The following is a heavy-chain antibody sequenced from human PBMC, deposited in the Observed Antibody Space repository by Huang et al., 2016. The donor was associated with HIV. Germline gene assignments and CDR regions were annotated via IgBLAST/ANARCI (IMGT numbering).Heavy chain of an antibody. CDR2: IFYNGRT. D-gene: IGHD3-10*01. J-gene: IGHJ5*02. CDR1: GFSISSGGYY. CDR3: ARVIGFTTVRGTETGLGWFDP. V-gene: IGHV4-30-4*01. Sequence: QVQLQESGPGLVKPSQTLSLTCSVSGFSISSGGYYWGWIRQTPGKGLEWIGNIFYNGRTYYNPSGESRVSISVDTSKNQFALRLKSVTAADTAVYLCARVIGFTTVRGTETGLGWFDPWGQGTRVTVSS.